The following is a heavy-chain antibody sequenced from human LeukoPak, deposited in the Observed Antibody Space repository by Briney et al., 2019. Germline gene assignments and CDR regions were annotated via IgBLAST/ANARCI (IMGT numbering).Heavy chain of an antibody. J-gene: IGHJ5*02. CDR2: VWYDGRNR. D-gene: IGHD3-16*01. CDR1: GYTFSRHG. Sequence: GGSLRLSCAASGYTFSRHGIHWVRQAPGKGLEWVAVVWYDGRNRDYADSVKGRFTISKDNSNNMVFLQMDRLRAEDTAVYYCARLWGGNGYSGGSLNLWGQGTLVTVSS. V-gene: IGHV3-33*01. CDR3: ARLWGGNGYSGGSLNL.